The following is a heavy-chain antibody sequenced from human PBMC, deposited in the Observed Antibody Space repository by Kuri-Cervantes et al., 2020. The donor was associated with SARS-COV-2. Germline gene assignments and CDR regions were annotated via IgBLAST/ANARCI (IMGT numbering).Heavy chain of an antibody. D-gene: IGHD3-22*01. V-gene: IGHV1-24*01. CDR2: FDPQSDEK. Sequence: ASVKVSCKASGYTFTGYYMHWVRQAPGKGLERMGSFDPQSDEKIYAQKFEGRVTMTEDTSTDTAYLELSSLRSEDTAVYYCATESISVIVIYALYFWGQGTLVTVSS. J-gene: IGHJ3*01. CDR1: GYTFTGYY. CDR3: ATESISVIVIYALYF.